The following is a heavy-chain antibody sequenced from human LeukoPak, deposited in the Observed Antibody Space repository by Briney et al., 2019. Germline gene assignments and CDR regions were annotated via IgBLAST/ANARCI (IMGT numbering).Heavy chain of an antibody. Sequence: GASVKVSCKVSGYTLTELSMHWVRPAPGKGLEWMGGFDPEDGETIYAQKFQGRVTMTEDTATDTAYRELSSLRTEDTAVYYCATDAPPIAAAGPDAFDIWGQGAMVTVSS. V-gene: IGHV1-24*01. J-gene: IGHJ3*02. D-gene: IGHD6-13*01. CDR2: FDPEDGET. CDR1: GYTLTELS. CDR3: ATDAPPIAAAGPDAFDI.